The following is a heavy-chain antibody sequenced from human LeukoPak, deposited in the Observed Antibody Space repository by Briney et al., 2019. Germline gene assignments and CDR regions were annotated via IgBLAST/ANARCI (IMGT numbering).Heavy chain of an antibody. D-gene: IGHD3-22*01. Sequence: SETLSPTCTVSGGSISSYYWSWIRQPPGKGLEWIGYIYYSGSTNYNPSLKSRVTISVDTSKNQFSLKLSSVTAADTAVYYCASGGYYDSSGYYNTPKYFQHWGQGTLVTVSS. CDR2: IYYSGST. CDR3: ASGGYYDSSGYYNTPKYFQH. V-gene: IGHV4-59*01. CDR1: GGSISSYY. J-gene: IGHJ1*01.